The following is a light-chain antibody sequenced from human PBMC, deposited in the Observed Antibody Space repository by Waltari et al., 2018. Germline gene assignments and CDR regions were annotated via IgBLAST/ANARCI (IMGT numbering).Light chain of an antibody. Sequence: DIQMPQSPSTLSASVGDRVTITCRASQNLNSWLAGYQNKPGKAPKLLIYKASSLESGFPSRFSRSGSGTEFTLTISSLQPDDFATYYCQQHSNYWTFGQGTKVEIK. CDR1: QNLNSW. CDR2: KAS. V-gene: IGKV1-5*03. J-gene: IGKJ1*01. CDR3: QQHSNYWT.